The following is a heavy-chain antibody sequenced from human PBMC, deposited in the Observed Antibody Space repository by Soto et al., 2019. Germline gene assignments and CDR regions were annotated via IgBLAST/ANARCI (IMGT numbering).Heavy chain of an antibody. D-gene: IGHD3-9*01. CDR3: ARVPSNYDILIGYYSYYYMDV. CDR1: GGSISSYY. J-gene: IGHJ6*03. Sequence: SETLSLTCTASGGSISSYYWSWIRQPPGKGLEWIGYIYYSGSTNYNPSLKSRVTISVDTSKNQFSLKLSSVTAADTAVYYCARVPSNYDILIGYYSYYYMDVWGKGTPVTASS. CDR2: IYYSGST. V-gene: IGHV4-59*01.